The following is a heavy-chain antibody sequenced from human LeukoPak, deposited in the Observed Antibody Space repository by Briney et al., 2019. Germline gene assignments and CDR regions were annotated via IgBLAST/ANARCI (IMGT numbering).Heavy chain of an antibody. D-gene: IGHD3-10*01. V-gene: IGHV3-7*01. CDR2: LKQDGSER. CDR3: ARVPIDYYGSGSYYKVGNYFDY. Sequence: GGALRFSCAASGFTFSSYLMSWVRQAPGKVLGRVANLKQDGSERYYVDSVKGRFTISRDNAKNSLYLQMNSLRAEDTAVYYCARVPIDYYGSGSYYKVGNYFDYWGQGTLVTVSS. CDR1: GFTFSSYL. J-gene: IGHJ4*02.